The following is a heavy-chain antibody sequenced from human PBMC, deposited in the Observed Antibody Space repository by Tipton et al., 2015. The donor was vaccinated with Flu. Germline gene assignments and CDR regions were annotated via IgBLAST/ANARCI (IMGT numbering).Heavy chain of an antibody. CDR1: GFTFSNYG. Sequence: QLVQSGGGVVQPGGSLRLSCTASGFTFSNYGMHWVRQAPGKGLEWVAIISYDGIERSYADSVKGRFTISRDNSKSTLILQMNSRRPEDTAVYYCAKDPGGSRLSLFYDYDMDVWGQ. V-gene: IGHV3-30*18. J-gene: IGHJ6*02. CDR2: ISYDGIER. D-gene: IGHD3-16*01. CDR3: AKDPGGSRLSLFYDYDMDV.